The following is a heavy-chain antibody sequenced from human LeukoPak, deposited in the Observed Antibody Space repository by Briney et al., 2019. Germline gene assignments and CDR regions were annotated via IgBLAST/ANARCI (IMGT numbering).Heavy chain of an antibody. J-gene: IGHJ4*02. V-gene: IGHV3-48*04. CDR1: GFTFSSYS. Sequence: GGSLRLSCAASGFTFSSYSMNWVRQAPGKGLEWVSYISSSSSTIYYADSVKGRFPISRDNAKNSLYLQMNSLRAEDTAVYYCARELDTPLVDYWGQGTLVTVSS. CDR3: ARELDTPLVDY. CDR2: ISSSSSTI. D-gene: IGHD5-18*01.